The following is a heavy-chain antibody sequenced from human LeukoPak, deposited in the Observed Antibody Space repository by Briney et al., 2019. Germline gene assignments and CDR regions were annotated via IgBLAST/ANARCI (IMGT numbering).Heavy chain of an antibody. V-gene: IGHV3-23*01. CDR1: GFTFSSYA. J-gene: IGHJ3*02. D-gene: IGHD6-13*01. Sequence: VGSLRLSCAASGFTFSSYAMSWVRQAPGKGLEWVSAISGSGGSTYYADSVKGRFTISRDNSKNTLYLQMNSLRAEDTAVYYCAKDRTHRAAAGGDAFDIWGQGTMVTVSS. CDR3: AKDRTHRAAAGGDAFDI. CDR2: ISGSGGST.